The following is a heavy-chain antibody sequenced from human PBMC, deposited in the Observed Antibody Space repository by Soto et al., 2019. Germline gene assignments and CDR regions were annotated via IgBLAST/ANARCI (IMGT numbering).Heavy chain of an antibody. CDR2: INHSGST. J-gene: IGHJ4*02. CDR3: ARDYYDSSGRPTIDY. V-gene: IGHV4-34*01. D-gene: IGHD3-22*01. Sequence: QVQLQQWGAGLLKPSETLSLTCAVYGGSFSGYYWSWIRQPPGKGLEWIGEINHSGSTNYNPSLKSRVTISVDTSKNQFSLTLSSVTAADMSVYYCARDYYDSSGRPTIDYWGQGTLVTVSS. CDR1: GGSFSGYY.